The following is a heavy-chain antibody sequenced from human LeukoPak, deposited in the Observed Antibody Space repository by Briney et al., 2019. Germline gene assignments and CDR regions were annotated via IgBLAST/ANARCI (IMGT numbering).Heavy chain of an antibody. D-gene: IGHD4-17*01. CDR3: ATNSGLHRDYVSGKYSYYALDV. V-gene: IGHV1-24*01. J-gene: IGHJ6*02. CDR2: FDPEDDEI. CDR1: GYSLSELS. Sequence: ASVKVSCKVSGYSLSELSIHWVRQAPGKGLEWMGGFDPEDDEIIYAQKFRGRVTLTEDTPTDTASMELSSLRSEDTAVYYCATNSGLHRDYVSGKYSYYALDVWGQGTTVTVSS.